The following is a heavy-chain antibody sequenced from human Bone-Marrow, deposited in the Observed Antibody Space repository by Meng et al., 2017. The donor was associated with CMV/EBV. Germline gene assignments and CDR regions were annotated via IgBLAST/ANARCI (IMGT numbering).Heavy chain of an antibody. D-gene: IGHD3-22*01. CDR1: GFTFSSYW. J-gene: IGHJ3*02. CDR3: AKDVYYDRQAFDI. Sequence: GGSLRLSFAASGFTFSSYWMSWVRQAPGKGLEWVSGITWNSGTVGYADSVKGRFTISRDNTKNSLYLQMNSLRPEDTALYYCAKDVYYDRQAFDIWGQGTRVTVSS. V-gene: IGHV3-9*01. CDR2: ITWNSGTV.